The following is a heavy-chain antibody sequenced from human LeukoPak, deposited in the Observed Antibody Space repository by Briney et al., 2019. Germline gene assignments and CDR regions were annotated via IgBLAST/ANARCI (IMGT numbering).Heavy chain of an antibody. D-gene: IGHD1-26*01. V-gene: IGHV3-33*01. CDR2: IWFDGSNK. CDR3: ARAVGPFDY. CDR1: GFPFSTYG. J-gene: IGHJ4*02. Sequence: GGSLRLSCVASGFPFSTYGMHWVRQAPGRGLEGVAVIWFDGSNKYYADSMKGRFTISRDNSKNTLYLQMNSLRAEDTAVYYCARAVGPFDYWGQGTLVTVSS.